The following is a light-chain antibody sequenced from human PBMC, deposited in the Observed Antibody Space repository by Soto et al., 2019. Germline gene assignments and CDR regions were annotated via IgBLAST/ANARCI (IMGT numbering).Light chain of an antibody. CDR1: SSDIGGHND. Sequence: SALTQPASVSGSPGQSITISCTGTSSDIGGHNDVSWYQQHPGKAPKLLIYGANNRPSGVSDRFSASKSGDTASLTISGLQAGDEADYYCCSYSTSNTHNYVFGTGTKVTVL. CDR3: CSYSTSNTHNYV. J-gene: IGLJ1*01. CDR2: GAN. V-gene: IGLV2-14*01.